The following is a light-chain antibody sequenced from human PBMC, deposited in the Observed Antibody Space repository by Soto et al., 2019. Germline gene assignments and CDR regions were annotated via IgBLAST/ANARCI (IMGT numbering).Light chain of an antibody. V-gene: IGKV1-8*01. J-gene: IGKJ1*01. CDR1: QGISSY. Sequence: AIRMTQSPSSFSASTGDRVTITCRASQGISSYLAWYQQKPGKAPKLLIYAASTLQSGVPSRFIGSGSGKAFTLTISCLHSEDFATYYCQPYYSYPWTFGQGTKVEIK. CDR2: AAS. CDR3: QPYYSYPWT.